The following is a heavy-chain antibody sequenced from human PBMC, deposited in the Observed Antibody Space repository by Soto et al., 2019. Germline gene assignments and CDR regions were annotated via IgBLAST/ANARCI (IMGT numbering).Heavy chain of an antibody. V-gene: IGHV3-48*03. CDR1: RFAFSGYE. J-gene: IGHJ6*02. CDR2: ISSGGSTI. Sequence: GGSLRLSCAASRFAFSGYEMNWVRQAPGRGLEWVSYISSGGSTIYYADSVKGRFTISRDNAKNSLYLQMNSLRAEDTAVYYCARDPNYDFWSGYRNKEGTYGMDVWGQGTTVTVPS. CDR3: ARDPNYDFWSGYRNKEGTYGMDV. D-gene: IGHD3-3*01.